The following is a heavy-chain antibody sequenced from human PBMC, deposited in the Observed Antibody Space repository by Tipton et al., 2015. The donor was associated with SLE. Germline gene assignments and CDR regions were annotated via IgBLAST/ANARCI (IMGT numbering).Heavy chain of an antibody. CDR2: IHHSGST. V-gene: IGHV4-59*08. CDR1: GFTFDDYA. J-gene: IGHJ4*02. CDR3: ARLGSTTYLTLDGFYFDY. Sequence: LRLSCAASGFTFDDYAMHWVRQVPGMGLEWIGYIHHSGSTSYSPSLRSRVTISVDTSKNRLSLKVNSVTAADTAVYFCARLGSTTYLTLDGFYFDYWGQGTRVTVSS. D-gene: IGHD2/OR15-2a*01.